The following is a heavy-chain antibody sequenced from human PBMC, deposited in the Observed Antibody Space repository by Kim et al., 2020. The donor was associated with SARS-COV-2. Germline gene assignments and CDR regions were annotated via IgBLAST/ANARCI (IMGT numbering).Heavy chain of an antibody. Sequence: SPSFQGQVSISADKSISTAYLHWSSLKASDTAIYYCARHRVGRGDDGFDIWGQGTMVTVSS. D-gene: IGHD1-26*01. J-gene: IGHJ3*02. V-gene: IGHV5-51*01. CDR3: ARHRVGRGDDGFDI.